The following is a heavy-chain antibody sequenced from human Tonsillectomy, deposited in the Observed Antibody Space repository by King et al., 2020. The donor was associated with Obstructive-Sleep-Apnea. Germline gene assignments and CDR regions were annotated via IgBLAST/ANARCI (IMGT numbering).Heavy chain of an antibody. CDR2: MYYSGKT. D-gene: IGHD4-17*01. V-gene: IGHV4-59*08. CDR1: GGSISNYY. CDR3: ARHRGVEDYGDYGDYFDY. J-gene: IGHJ4*02. Sequence: QLQESGPGLVKPSETLSLTCTVSGGSISNYYWSWIRQPPGKGLEWIGYMYYSGKTNFNPSLKSRVTISADTSTIQFSLSLSSVTAADTAVYYCARHRGVEDYGDYGDYFDYWGQGTLVTVSS.